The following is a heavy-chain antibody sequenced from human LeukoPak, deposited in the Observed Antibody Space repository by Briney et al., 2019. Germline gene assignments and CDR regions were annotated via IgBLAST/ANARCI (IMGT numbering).Heavy chain of an antibody. CDR2: IYISGST. D-gene: IGHD1-7*01. CDR1: GGSISSYY. V-gene: IGHV4-4*07. J-gene: IGHJ3*02. Sequence: SETLSLTCTVSGGSISSYYWSWIRQPAGKGLEWIGRIYISGSTNYNPSLKSRVTISVDRSKNQFSLKLSSVTAADTAVYYCATPGLTGTTFGFAFDIWGQGTMVTVSS. CDR3: ATPGLTGTTFGFAFDI.